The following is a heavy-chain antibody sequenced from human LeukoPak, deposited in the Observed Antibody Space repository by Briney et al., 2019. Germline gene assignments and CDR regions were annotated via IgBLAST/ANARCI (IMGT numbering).Heavy chain of an antibody. CDR1: GFTFSSYW. CDR2: IKQDGSEK. CDR3: ARDIATVTTSD. V-gene: IGHV3-7*01. J-gene: IGHJ4*02. Sequence: PGGSLRLSCTASGFTFSSYWMSWVRQAPGKGLEWVANIKQDGSEKYYVDSVKGRFTISRDNAKNSLYLQMNSLRAEDTAVYYCARDIATVTTSDWGQGTLVTVSS. D-gene: IGHD4-17*01.